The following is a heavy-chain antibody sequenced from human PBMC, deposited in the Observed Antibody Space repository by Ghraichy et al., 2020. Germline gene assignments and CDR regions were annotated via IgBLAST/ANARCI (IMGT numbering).Heavy chain of an antibody. V-gene: IGHV3-74*01. J-gene: IGHJ4*02. CDR3: ARSGGSCSNCFY. CDR1: GFTFSSYW. D-gene: IGHD2-2*01. Sequence: GGSLRLSCAASGFTFSSYWMHWVRQAPGKGLVWVSRINSDGSSTSYADSVKGRFTISRDNAKNTLYLQMNSLRAEDTAVYYCARSGGSCSNCFYWGQGVLVTVSS. CDR2: INSDGSST.